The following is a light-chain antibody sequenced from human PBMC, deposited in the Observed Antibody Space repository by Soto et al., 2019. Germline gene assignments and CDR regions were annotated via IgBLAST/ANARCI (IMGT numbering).Light chain of an antibody. J-gene: IGKJ5*01. CDR3: QQYNNWPPIT. CDR2: DAS. V-gene: IGKV3D-20*01. CDR1: QSVSSSY. Sequence: EIVLTQSPATLSLSPGERATLSCGASQSVSSSYLAWYQQKPGLAPRLLIYDASSRATDIPARFSGSGSGTEFTLTISSLQSEDFAIYYCQQYNNWPPITFGQGTRLEIK.